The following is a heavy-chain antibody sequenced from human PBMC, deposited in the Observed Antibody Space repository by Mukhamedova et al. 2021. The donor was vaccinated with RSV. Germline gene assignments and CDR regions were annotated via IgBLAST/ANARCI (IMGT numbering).Heavy chain of an antibody. CDR3: VKDSAAGNWYFDL. CDR2: KSGDM. D-gene: IGHD6-19*01. J-gene: IGHJ2*01. Sequence: KSGDMGSADSVRGRFTISRDNAKNSLYLQMNSLRPEDTALYYYVKDSAAGNWYFDLWGRGTLVSVSS. V-gene: IGHV3-9*01.